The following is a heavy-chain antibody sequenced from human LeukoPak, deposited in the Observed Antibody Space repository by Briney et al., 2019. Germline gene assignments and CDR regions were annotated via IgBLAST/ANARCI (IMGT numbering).Heavy chain of an antibody. CDR1: GYTFTSYG. Sequence: ASVKVSCKASGYTFTSYGISWVRQAPGQGLEWMGWISAYNGNTNYAQKLQGRVTMTTDTSTSTAYMELRSLRSDDTAVYYCARGSPTYYYDSSGYSPWGQGTLVTVSP. CDR2: ISAYNGNT. J-gene: IGHJ5*02. V-gene: IGHV1-18*01. CDR3: ARGSPTYYYDSSGYSP. D-gene: IGHD3-22*01.